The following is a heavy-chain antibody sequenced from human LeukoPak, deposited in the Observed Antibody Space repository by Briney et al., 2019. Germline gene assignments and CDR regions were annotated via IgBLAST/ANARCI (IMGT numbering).Heavy chain of an antibody. D-gene: IGHD2-15*01. J-gene: IGHJ4*02. V-gene: IGHV1-2*02. CDR1: GNTFTGYY. CDR2: INPNSGGT. CDR3: ARRLQYCRGGACYD. Sequence: ASVKVSCKASGNTFTGYYMHWVRQAPGQGLEWTGWINPNSGGTNYAQKFQGRVTMTRDTSISSAYMELSRLRSDDTAVYYCARRLQYCRGGACYDWGQGTLVTVSS.